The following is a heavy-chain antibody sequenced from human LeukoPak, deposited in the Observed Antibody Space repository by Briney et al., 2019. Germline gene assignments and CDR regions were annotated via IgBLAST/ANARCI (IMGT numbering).Heavy chain of an antibody. D-gene: IGHD6-13*01. Sequence: GGSLRLSCAASGFTFSSYSMNWVRQAPGKGLEWVSSISSSSSYIYYADSVKGRFTISRDNAKNSLYLQMNSLRAEDTAVYYCARDSSSYYMDVWGKGTTVTVSS. J-gene: IGHJ6*03. CDR3: ARDSSSYYMDV. CDR2: ISSSSSYI. V-gene: IGHV3-21*01. CDR1: GFTFSSYS.